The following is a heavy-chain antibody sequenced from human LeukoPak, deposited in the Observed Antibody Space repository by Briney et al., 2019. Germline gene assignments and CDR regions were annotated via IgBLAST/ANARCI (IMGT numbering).Heavy chain of an antibody. V-gene: IGHV4-39*01. D-gene: IGHD6-19*01. CDR2: IYYGGST. J-gene: IGHJ4*02. CDR3: ARHLRFVSGGWYEYFDY. CDR1: GGSISSSSYY. Sequence: SETLSLTCTVSGGSISSSSYYWGWIRQPPGKGLEWIGSIYYGGSTYYNPSLKSRVTISVDTSKNQFSLKLSSVTAADTAVYYCARHLRFVSGGWYEYFDYWGQGTLVTVSS.